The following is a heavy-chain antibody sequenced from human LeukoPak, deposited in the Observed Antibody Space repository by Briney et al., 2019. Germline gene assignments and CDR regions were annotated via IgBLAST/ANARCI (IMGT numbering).Heavy chain of an antibody. D-gene: IGHD3-22*01. CDR1: GFTFSSYA. Sequence: GRSLRLSCAASGFTFSSYAMPWVRQAPGKGLEWVAVISYDGSNKYYADSVKGRFTISRDNSKNTLYLQMNSLRAEDTAVYYCASDPRITMIVVLVPYHPLRWFGYWGQGPLVTVPS. V-gene: IGHV3-30-3*01. CDR2: ISYDGSNK. CDR3: ASDPRITMIVVLVPYHPLRWFGY. J-gene: IGHJ4*02.